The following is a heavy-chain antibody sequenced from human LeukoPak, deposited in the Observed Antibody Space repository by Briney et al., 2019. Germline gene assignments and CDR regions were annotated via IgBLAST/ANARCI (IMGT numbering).Heavy chain of an antibody. V-gene: IGHV1-2*02. CDR2: INPNSGGT. CDR3: ATSIAAAGSSYYYYYGMDV. J-gene: IGHJ6*02. D-gene: IGHD6-13*01. Sequence: FTXXXXHWVRXXPGQGLEWMGWINPNSGGTNYAQKFQGRVTMTRDTSISTAYMELSRLRSDDTAVYYCATSIAAAGSSYYYYYGMDVWGQGTTVTVSS. CDR1: FTXXX.